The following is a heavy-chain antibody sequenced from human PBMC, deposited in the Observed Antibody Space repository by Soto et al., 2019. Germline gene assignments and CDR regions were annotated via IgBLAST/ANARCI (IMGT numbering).Heavy chain of an antibody. D-gene: IGHD3-22*01. CDR1: GGSISSSSYY. V-gene: IGHV4-39*01. CDR3: ARLTMIVVAFDS. Sequence: SETLSLTCTVSGGSISSSSYYWGWIRQPPGKGLEWIGSIYYSGSTYYNPSLKSRVTISVDTSKNQFSLKLSSVTAADTAVYDCARLTMIVVAFDSWRQGTLDTVSS. J-gene: IGHJ4*02. CDR2: IYYSGST.